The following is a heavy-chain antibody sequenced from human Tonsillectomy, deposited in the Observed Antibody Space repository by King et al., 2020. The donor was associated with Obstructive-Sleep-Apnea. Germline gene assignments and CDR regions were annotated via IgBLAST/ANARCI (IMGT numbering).Heavy chain of an antibody. Sequence: VQLVQSGAEVKKPGASVKVSCKVSGYTLSEISMHWVRQAPGKGLEWMGGFDPEDGERIYAQKFQGRVTMTEDTSTDTAYMELSSLRSEDTAVYYCATRRGLDGRVRFDYWGQGTLVTVSS. CDR1: GYTLSEIS. CDR3: ATRRGLDGRVRFDY. CDR2: FDPEDGER. J-gene: IGHJ4*02. V-gene: IGHV1-24*01. D-gene: IGHD5-24*01.